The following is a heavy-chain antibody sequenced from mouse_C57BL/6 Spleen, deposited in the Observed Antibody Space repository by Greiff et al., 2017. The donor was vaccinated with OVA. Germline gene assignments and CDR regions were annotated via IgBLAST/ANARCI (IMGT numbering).Heavy chain of an antibody. D-gene: IGHD1-1*01. V-gene: IGHV1-18*01. Sequence: EVQLQQSGPELVKPGASVKIPCKASGYTFTDYNMDWVKQSHGKSLEWIGDINPNNGGTIYNQKFKGKATLTVDKSSSTAYMELRSLTSEDTAVYYCARGGRINYYGSRYWYFDVWGTGTTVTVSS. J-gene: IGHJ1*03. CDR3: ARGGRINYYGSRYWYFDV. CDR1: GYTFTDYN. CDR2: INPNNGGT.